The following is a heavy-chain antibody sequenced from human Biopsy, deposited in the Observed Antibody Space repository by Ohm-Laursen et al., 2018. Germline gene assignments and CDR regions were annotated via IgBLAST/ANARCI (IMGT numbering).Heavy chain of an antibody. CDR2: IRYDGSKK. CDR1: GFTFSTYD. V-gene: IGHV3-30*18. J-gene: IGHJ6*02. D-gene: IGHD5-24*01. CDR3: AKDLGRAESYGMDI. Sequence: RSLRLSCTASGFTFSTYDMHWVRQAPGKGLQWVTLIRYDGSKKYYADSVKGRFTISRDNSKSTLYLQMNNLRADDTAVYYCAKDLGRAESYGMDIWGQGTTVTVSS.